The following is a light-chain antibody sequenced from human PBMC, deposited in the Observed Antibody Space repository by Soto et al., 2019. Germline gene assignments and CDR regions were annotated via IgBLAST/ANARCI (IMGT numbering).Light chain of an antibody. CDR1: SSDVGGYNY. CDR2: DVS. Sequence: QSALTQPASVSGSPGQSITISCTGTSSDVGGYNYVSWYQQHPGEAPKLMIYDVSNRPSGVSNRFSGSKSGNTASLTISGLQAEYEADYYCSSYTSSSTYVFGTGTNLTVL. CDR3: SSYTSSSTYV. V-gene: IGLV2-14*01. J-gene: IGLJ1*01.